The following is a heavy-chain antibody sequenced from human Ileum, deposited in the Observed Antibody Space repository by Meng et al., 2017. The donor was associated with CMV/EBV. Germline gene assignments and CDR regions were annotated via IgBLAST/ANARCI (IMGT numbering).Heavy chain of an antibody. CDR3: ARGYSSLELFDY. Sequence: GESLKISCAASGFTFSSYWMSWVRQAPGKGLEWVANIKQDGSEKYYVDSVKGRFTITRDNAKNSLYLQMKRLRAEDTAVYYCARGYSSLELFDYWGQGTLVTVSS. J-gene: IGHJ4*02. CDR2: IKQDGSEK. V-gene: IGHV3-7*01. D-gene: IGHD6-13*01. CDR1: GFTFSSYW.